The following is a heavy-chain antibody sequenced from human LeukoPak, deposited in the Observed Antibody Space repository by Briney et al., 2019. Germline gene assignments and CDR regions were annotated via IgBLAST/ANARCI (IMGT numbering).Heavy chain of an antibody. J-gene: IGHJ3*02. V-gene: IGHV4-59*01. CDR2: VYYRGST. D-gene: IGHD1-26*01. CDR1: GGSISSYY. CDR3: ARDGGSYRNGAFDI. Sequence: SETLSLTCTVSGGSISSYYWSWIRQPPGKGLEWIGYVYYRGSTNYNPSLKSRVTISVDTSKNQFSLKLSSVTAADTAVYLCARDGGSYRNGAFDIWGQGTMVSVSS.